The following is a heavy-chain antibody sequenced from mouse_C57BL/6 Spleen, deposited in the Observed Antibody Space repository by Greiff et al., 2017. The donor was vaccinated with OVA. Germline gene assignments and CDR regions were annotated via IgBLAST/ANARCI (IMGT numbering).Heavy chain of an antibody. D-gene: IGHD1-1*01. CDR3: ARRGEFTTVVAPYYFDY. J-gene: IGHJ2*01. Sequence: QVQLQQPGAELVRPGTSVKLSCKASGYTFTSYWMHWVKRRPGQGLEWIGVIDPSDSYTNYNQKFKGKATLTVDTSSSTAYMQLSSLTSEDSAVYYCARRGEFTTVVAPYYFDYWGQGTTLTVSS. V-gene: IGHV1-59*01. CDR1: GYTFTSYW. CDR2: IDPSDSYT.